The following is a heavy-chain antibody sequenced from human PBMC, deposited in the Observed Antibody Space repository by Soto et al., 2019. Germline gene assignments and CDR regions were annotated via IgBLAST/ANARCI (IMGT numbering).Heavy chain of an antibody. CDR3: ARDFGSDLSAPGAVFDY. V-gene: IGHV1-18*04. J-gene: IGHJ4*02. CDR1: GYFFTTYG. Sequence: QVQLVQSGGDVVQPGASVTVSCKASGYFFTTYGISWVRQAPGQGLEWMGWISPYNGNTKYAQSFQGRVTMTSDTSTYTAYMELRSLRSDDPAVYYCARDFGSDLSAPGAVFDYWGQGTVVTVSS. D-gene: IGHD3-3*01. CDR2: ISPYNGNT.